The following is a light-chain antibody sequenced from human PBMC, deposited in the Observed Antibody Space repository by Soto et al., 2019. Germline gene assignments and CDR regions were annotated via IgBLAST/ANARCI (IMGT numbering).Light chain of an antibody. J-gene: IGLJ1*01. CDR2: EVT. Sequence: QSALTQPASVSGSPGQSITISCTGTASDIGTYNYVSWYQQHPGKAPKLIIYEVTNRPSGVSDRFSGSKSDNTASLTISGLQAEDEADYYCSSYTSSSTNVFGTGTQLTVL. CDR3: SSYTSSSTNV. CDR1: ASDIGTYNY. V-gene: IGLV2-14*01.